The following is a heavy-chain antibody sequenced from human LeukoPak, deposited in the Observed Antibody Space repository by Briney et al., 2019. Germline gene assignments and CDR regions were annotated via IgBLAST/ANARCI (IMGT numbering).Heavy chain of an antibody. V-gene: IGHV3-21*01. J-gene: IGHJ4*02. CDR2: ISSSSSYI. CDR3: ARDRAAAIRLTS. Sequence: GGSPRLSCAASGFTFSSYSMNWVRQAPGKGLEWVSSISSSSSYIYYADSVKGRFTISRDNAKNSLYLQMNSLRAEDTAVYYCARDRAAAIRLTSWSQGTLVTVSS. CDR1: GFTFSSYS. D-gene: IGHD6-13*01.